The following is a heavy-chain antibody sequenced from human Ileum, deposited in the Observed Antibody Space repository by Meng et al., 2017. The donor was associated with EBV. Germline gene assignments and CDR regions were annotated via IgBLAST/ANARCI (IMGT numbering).Heavy chain of an antibody. CDR3: ARAHPVVYFFDY. J-gene: IGHJ4*02. D-gene: IGHD4-23*01. V-gene: IGHV4-30-2*01. Sequence: HAQGSGSGLVKPSQTLSLTCAVSGGSISSGGHSWSWIRQPPGKGLEWIGDIQHSGSTYYNPSLKSRVTISVDRSRNQFSLKLSSVTAADTAVYYCARAHPVVYFFDYWGQGTLVTVSS. CDR1: GGSISSGGHS. CDR2: IQHSGST.